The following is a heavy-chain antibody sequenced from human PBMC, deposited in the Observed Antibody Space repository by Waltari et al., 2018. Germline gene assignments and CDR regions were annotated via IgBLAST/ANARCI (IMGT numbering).Heavy chain of an antibody. CDR1: GFPFSTHW. CDR2: ITSDGSRT. CDR3: ASHRPGGYGMDV. Sequence: VQLVESGGGLVQPGGSLRLSCEASGFPFSTHWMCWVRQVPGKGLVWVSTITSDGSRTRYADSVKGRFTISRDNAKNTLYLQTNSLRAEDTAVYYCASHRPGGYGMDVWGHGTTVTVSS. V-gene: IGHV3-74*01. J-gene: IGHJ6*02. D-gene: IGHD2-15*01.